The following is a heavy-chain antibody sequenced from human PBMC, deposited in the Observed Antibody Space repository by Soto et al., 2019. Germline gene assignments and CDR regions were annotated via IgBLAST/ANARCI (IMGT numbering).Heavy chain of an antibody. CDR2: IYYLGST. CDR3: AREGYDGSGSPYPDY. D-gene: IGHD3-10*01. J-gene: IGHJ4*02. CDR1: GGSMSEYF. V-gene: IGHV4-59*01. Sequence: PSETLSLTCSVSGGSMSEYFWSWIRQSPGKGLEWIGYIYYLGSTDYNPSLKSRVTISVDTSKRQFSLRLTSVTAADTAVYYCAREGYDGSGSPYPDYWGPGTQVTVSS.